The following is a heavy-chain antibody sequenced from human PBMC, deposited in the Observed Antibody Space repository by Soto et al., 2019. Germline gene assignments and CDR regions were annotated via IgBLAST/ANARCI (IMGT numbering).Heavy chain of an antibody. CDR3: AREYYYDSSGSNYFDY. Sequence: SETLSLTCTVSGGSISSYYWSWIRQPAGKGLEWIGRIYTSGSTNYNPSLKSRVTMSVDTSKNQFSLKLSSVTAADTAVYYCAREYYYDSSGSNYFDYWGQGTLVTVSS. V-gene: IGHV4-4*07. CDR2: IYTSGST. D-gene: IGHD3-22*01. CDR1: GGSISSYY. J-gene: IGHJ4*02.